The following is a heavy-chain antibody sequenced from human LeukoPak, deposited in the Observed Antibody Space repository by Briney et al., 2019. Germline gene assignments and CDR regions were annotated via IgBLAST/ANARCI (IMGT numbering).Heavy chain of an antibody. V-gene: IGHV3-53*01. CDR2: TYTGGNS. CDR1: GFTVSSIH. J-gene: IGHJ3*02. Sequence: GGSLRLSCAASGFTVSSIHMVWVRQAPGKGLEWVSVTYTGGNSYYADSVKGRFIISRDISKNTPYLQMNSLRSEDSALYYCARGGRGSAAVVAPRSFDIWGQGTMVTVSS. CDR3: ARGGRGSAAVVAPRSFDI. D-gene: IGHD3-22*01.